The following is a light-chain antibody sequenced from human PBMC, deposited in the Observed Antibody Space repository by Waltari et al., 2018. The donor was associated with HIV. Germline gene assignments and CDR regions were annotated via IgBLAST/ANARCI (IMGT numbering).Light chain of an antibody. CDR1: SSNIGSNT. CDR2: SNN. J-gene: IGLJ3*02. V-gene: IGLV1-44*01. CDR3: AAWDDSLNGV. Sequence: QSVLTQPPSASGTPGQRVTISCSGRSSNIGSNTVNWYQHLPGTAPKLLIYSNNQRPSGVPDRFSGSKSGTSASLAISGLQSEDEADYYCAAWDDSLNGVFGGGTKLTVL.